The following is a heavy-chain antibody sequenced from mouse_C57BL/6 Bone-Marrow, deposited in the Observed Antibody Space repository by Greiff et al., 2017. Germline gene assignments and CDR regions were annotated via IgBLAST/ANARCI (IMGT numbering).Heavy chain of an antibody. CDR1: GFTFSDAW. J-gene: IGHJ4*01. D-gene: IGHD2-5*01. V-gene: IGHV6-6*01. Sequence: EVKVEESGGGLVQPGGSMKLSCAASGFTFSDAWMDWVRQSPEKGLEWVAEIRHKANNHATYYAESVKGRFTISRDDSKSSVYLKKNSIRAEDTGIYYCTANYSNYGRAMDYWGQGTSVTVAS. CDR2: IRHKANNHAT. CDR3: TANYSNYGRAMDY.